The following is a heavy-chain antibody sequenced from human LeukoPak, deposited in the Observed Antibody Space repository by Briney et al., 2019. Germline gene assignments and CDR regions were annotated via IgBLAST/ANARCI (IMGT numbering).Heavy chain of an antibody. CDR1: GYTFTSYG. CDR2: ISAYNGNT. CDR3: ARAGGIVGAARYYYYYMDV. Sequence: GASVKVSCKASGYTFTSYGISWVRQAPGQGLEWMGWISAYNGNTNYAQKLQGRVTMTTDTSTSTAYMELRSLRSDDTAVYYCARAGGIVGAARYYYYYMDVWGKGTTVTISS. V-gene: IGHV1-18*01. J-gene: IGHJ6*03. D-gene: IGHD1-26*01.